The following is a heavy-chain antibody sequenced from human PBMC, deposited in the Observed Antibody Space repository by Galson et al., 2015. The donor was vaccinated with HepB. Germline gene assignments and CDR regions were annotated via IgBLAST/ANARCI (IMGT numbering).Heavy chain of an antibody. CDR3: ARRRGVAVAGTLVDY. CDR1: GYSFTSYW. J-gene: IGHJ4*02. D-gene: IGHD6-19*01. Sequence: QSGAEVKKPGESLKISCKGSGYSFTSYWIGWVRQMPGKGLVWMGIIYPGDSDTRYSPSFQGQVTISADKSISTAYLQWSSLKASDTAMYYCARRRGVAVAGTLVDYWGQGTLVTVSS. CDR2: IYPGDSDT. V-gene: IGHV5-51*03.